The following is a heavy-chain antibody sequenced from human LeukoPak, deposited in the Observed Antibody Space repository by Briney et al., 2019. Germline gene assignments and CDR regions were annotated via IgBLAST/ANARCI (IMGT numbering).Heavy chain of an antibody. J-gene: IGHJ5*02. CDR3: ARHSRLLTSIGSGSYQLLSHWFDP. Sequence: GSLRLSCAASGFTFSSCGMTSIRQPPGKGLEWIGEINHSGSTNYNPSLKSRVTISVDTSKNQFSLKLSSVTAADTAVYYCARHSRLLTSIGSGSYQLLSHWFDPWGQGTLVTVSS. CDR2: INHSGST. CDR1: GFTFSSCG. V-gene: IGHV4-34*01. D-gene: IGHD3-10*01.